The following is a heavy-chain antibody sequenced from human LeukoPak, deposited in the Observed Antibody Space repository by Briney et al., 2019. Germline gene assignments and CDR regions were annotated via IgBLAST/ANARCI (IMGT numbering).Heavy chain of an antibody. J-gene: IGHJ4*02. Sequence: ASVKVSCKASGYTFTSHDINWVRQATGQGLEWMGWMNPNSGNTGYAQKFQGRVTITRNTSITTAYMEPSNLTSEDTAVYYCARRHYYDFWSGRENSFDYWGQGTLVTVSS. CDR2: MNPNSGNT. V-gene: IGHV1-8*03. CDR1: GYTFTSHD. D-gene: IGHD3-3*01. CDR3: ARRHYYDFWSGRENSFDY.